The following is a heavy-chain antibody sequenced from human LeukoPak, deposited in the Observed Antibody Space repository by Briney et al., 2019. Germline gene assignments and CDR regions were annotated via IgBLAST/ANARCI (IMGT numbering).Heavy chain of an antibody. D-gene: IGHD3-3*01. CDR3: ARGSRPLYYDFWSGGNWYFDL. Sequence: ASVKVSCKASGYTFTSYGISWVRQAPGQGLEWMGWISAYNGNTNYAQKLQGRVTMTTDTSTSTAYMELRSLRSEDTAVYYCARGSRPLYYDFWSGGNWYFDLWGRGTLVTVSS. J-gene: IGHJ2*01. CDR2: ISAYNGNT. V-gene: IGHV1-18*01. CDR1: GYTFTSYG.